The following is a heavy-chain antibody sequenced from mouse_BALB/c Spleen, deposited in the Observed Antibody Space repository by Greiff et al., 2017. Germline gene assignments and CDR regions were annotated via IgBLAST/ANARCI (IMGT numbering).Heavy chain of an antibody. CDR1: GYSFTSYW. CDR2: IYPGNSDT. D-gene: IGHD4-1*01. Sequence: DVKLQESGTVLARPGASVKMSCKASGYSFTSYWMHWVKQRPGQGLEWIGAIYPGNSDTSYNQKFKGKVKLTAVTSASTAYMELSSLTNEDSAVYYCTREGTGTGFAYWGQGTLVTVSA. V-gene: IGHV1-5*01. J-gene: IGHJ3*01. CDR3: TREGTGTGFAY.